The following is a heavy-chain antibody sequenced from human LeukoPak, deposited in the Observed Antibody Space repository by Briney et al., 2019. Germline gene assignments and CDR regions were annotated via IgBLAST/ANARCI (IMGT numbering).Heavy chain of an antibody. CDR1: GGSFSGYY. V-gene: IGHV4-34*01. CDR2: INHSGST. CDR3: ARRRAGGYCSGGSCYRGGSFDY. D-gene: IGHD2-15*01. J-gene: IGHJ4*02. Sequence: PSETLSLTCAVYGGSFSGYYWSWIRQPPGKGLEWIGEINHSGSTNYNPPLKSRVTISVDTSKNQFSLKLSSVTAADTAVYYCARRRAGGYCSGGSCYRGGSFDYWGQGTLVTVSS.